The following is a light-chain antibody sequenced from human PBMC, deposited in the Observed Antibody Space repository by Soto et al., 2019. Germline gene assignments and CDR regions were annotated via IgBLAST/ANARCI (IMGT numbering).Light chain of an antibody. CDR1: QSVGDSF. CDR3: QQYCHSPRT. J-gene: IGKJ1*01. V-gene: IGKV3-20*01. CDR2: AAS. Sequence: EVVLTQSPGTLSLSPGERASLSCRASQSVGDSFLAWYQQKAGQSPRLLIYAASARAIGIPARFSGSGSGTDFTLTISRLEPEDFAVYYCQQYCHSPRTFGQGTKVDIK.